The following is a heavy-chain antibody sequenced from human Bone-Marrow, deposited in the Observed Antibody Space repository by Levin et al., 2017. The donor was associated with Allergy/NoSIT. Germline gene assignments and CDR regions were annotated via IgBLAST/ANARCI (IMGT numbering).Heavy chain of an antibody. J-gene: IGHJ2*01. Sequence: LPGGSLRLSCAASGYTFSSSGMHWVRQAPGKGLEWLAAVSGDGTLQFYEDSVKGRFTISRDNSKNTLYLQMNSLRVEDTAVFYCARNPVVGQWYYDLWGRGTLVAVSS. CDR1: GYTFSSSG. CDR3: ARNPVVGQWYYDL. V-gene: IGHV3-30*03. CDR2: VSGDGTLQ. D-gene: IGHD6-19*01.